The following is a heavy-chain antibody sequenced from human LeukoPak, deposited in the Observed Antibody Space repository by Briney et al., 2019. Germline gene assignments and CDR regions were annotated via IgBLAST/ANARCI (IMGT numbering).Heavy chain of an antibody. CDR2: IYYSGST. V-gene: IGHV4-39*07. D-gene: IGHD5-18*01. J-gene: IGHJ4*02. CDR1: GGSISSSSYY. CDR3: ARDLGYSHGPSYYFDY. Sequence: SETLSLTCTVSGGSISSSSYYWGWIRQPPGKGLEWIGSIYYSGSTYYNPSLKSRVTISVDTSKNQFSPKLSSVTAADTAVYYCARDLGYSHGPSYYFDYWGQGTLVTVSS.